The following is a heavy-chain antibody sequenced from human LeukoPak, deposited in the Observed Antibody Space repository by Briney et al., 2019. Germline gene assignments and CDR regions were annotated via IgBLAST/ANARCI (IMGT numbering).Heavy chain of an antibody. D-gene: IGHD6-19*01. CDR1: GYTFTAYY. Sequence: SVKVSCMASGYTFTAYYIQWLRLDPGQAPEWLGWIKPDCSSSHYAQKLQGSVTMTRSTSSYSSYMDLTRMKSDDTAVYYCARARVPIAVAGLYYFDYWGQGAPVTVSS. CDR3: ARARVPIAVAGLYYFDY. CDR2: IKPDCSSS. V-gene: IGHV1-2*02. J-gene: IGHJ4*02.